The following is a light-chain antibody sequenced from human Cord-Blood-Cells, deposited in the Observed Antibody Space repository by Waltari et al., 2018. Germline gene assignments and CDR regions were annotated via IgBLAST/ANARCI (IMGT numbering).Light chain of an antibody. CDR3: CSYAGSYTVV. V-gene: IGLV2-11*01. J-gene: IGLJ2*01. CDR1: SSAVGGYNY. CDR2: DAS. Sequence: QSALTQPRSVSGSPGRSVTISCTGTSSAVGGYNYVSWYQQHPGKAPKLMIYDASKRPSGLPDRFSGSKSGNTASLTISGLQAEDEADYYCCSYAGSYTVVFGGGTKLTVL.